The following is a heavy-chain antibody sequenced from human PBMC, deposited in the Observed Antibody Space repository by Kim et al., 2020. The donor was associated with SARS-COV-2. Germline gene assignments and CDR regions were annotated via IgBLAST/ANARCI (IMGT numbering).Heavy chain of an antibody. Sequence: GGSLRLSCAASGFTFSSYAMSWVRQAPGKGLEWVSAISGSGGSTYYADSVKGRFTISRDNSKNTLYLQMNSLRAEDTAVYYCAKASWFLLWFGELLSPPGDWGQGTLVTVSS. CDR1: GFTFSSYA. CDR3: AKASWFLLWFGELLSPPGD. D-gene: IGHD3-10*01. CDR2: ISGSGGST. J-gene: IGHJ4*02. V-gene: IGHV3-23*01.